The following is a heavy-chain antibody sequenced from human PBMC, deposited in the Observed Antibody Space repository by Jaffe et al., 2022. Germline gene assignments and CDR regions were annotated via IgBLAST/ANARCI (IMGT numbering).Heavy chain of an antibody. Sequence: EVQLVESGGGLVKPGGSLRLSCAASGFTFSSYSMNWVRQAPGKGLEWVSSISSSSSYIYYADSVKGRFTISRDNAKNSLYLQMNSLRAEDTAVYYCARAPTYDFWSGYYHWYFDLWGRGTLVTVSS. D-gene: IGHD3-3*01. CDR3: ARAPTYDFWSGYYHWYFDL. CDR2: ISSSSSYI. V-gene: IGHV3-21*01. J-gene: IGHJ2*01. CDR1: GFTFSSYS.